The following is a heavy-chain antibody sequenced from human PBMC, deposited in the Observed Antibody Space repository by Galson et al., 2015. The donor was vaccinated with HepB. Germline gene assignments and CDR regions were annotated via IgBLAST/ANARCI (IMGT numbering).Heavy chain of an antibody. D-gene: IGHD3-3*01. V-gene: IGHV3-30*04. CDR3: ARDYEFEGTTFDY. CDR1: GFMFRTYA. Sequence: SLRLSCAASGFMFRTYAMHWVRQAPGKGLEWVAVISYDGSKKYYADSVKGRFTISRDNSKNTLYLQMNSLRAEDTAVYYCARDYEFEGTTFDYWGQGILVIVSS. CDR2: ISYDGSKK. J-gene: IGHJ4*02.